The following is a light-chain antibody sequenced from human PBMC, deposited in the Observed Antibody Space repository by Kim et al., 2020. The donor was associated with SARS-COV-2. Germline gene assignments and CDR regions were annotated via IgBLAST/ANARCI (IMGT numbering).Light chain of an antibody. CDR3: QQYHNYPLT. V-gene: IGKV1-16*01. CDR2: AAS. Sequence: ASVGDRVTITCQASQDISNFLAWSQQKPGKAPKFLIYAASSLQSGVPSRFSGSGSGTDFTLTISSLQPEDFALYYCQQYHNYPLTFGRGTQVEIK. J-gene: IGKJ4*01. CDR1: QDISNF.